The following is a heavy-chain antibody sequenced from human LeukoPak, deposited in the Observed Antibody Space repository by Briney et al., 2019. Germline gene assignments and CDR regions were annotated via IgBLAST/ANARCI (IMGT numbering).Heavy chain of an antibody. CDR3: ARTPRSGTYYTVLAFDI. J-gene: IGHJ3*02. V-gene: IGHV4-59*01. CDR2: LYYTGST. Sequence: PSETLSLTCTVSGDSISPYYWSWIRQPPGKGLEWIGYLYYTGSTNYNAALKSRVTISLDTSRNQLYLKLTSVTVADTAVYYCARTPRSGTYYTVLAFDIWGQGTMVTVSS. CDR1: GDSISPYY. D-gene: IGHD3-10*01.